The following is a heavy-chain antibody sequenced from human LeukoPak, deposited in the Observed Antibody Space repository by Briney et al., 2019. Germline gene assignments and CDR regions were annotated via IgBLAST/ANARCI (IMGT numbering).Heavy chain of an antibody. Sequence: KPSETLSLTCAVYGGSFSGYYWRWIRQPPGKGLEWIGEINHSGSTNYNPSLKSRVTISVDTSKNQFSLKLTSVTAADTAVYYCAREIEDPRQATAFDYWGQGTLVTVSS. CDR1: GGSFSGYY. V-gene: IGHV4-34*01. D-gene: IGHD1-14*01. CDR3: AREIEDPRQATAFDY. CDR2: INHSGST. J-gene: IGHJ4*02.